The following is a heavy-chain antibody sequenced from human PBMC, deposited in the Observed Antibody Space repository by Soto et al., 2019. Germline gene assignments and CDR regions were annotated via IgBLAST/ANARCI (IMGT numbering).Heavy chain of an antibody. CDR1: GFTFDDYA. J-gene: IGHJ3*02. CDR2: ISWNSGSI. CDR3: AKDLHAYSSFGSAFDI. V-gene: IGHV3-9*01. D-gene: IGHD6-6*01. Sequence: EVQLVESGGGLVQPGRSLRLSCAASGFTFDDYAMHWVRQAPGKGLEWVSGISWNSGSIGYADSVKGRFTISRDNAKNSLYLQMKSLRAEDTALYYCAKDLHAYSSFGSAFDIWGQGPMVTVSS.